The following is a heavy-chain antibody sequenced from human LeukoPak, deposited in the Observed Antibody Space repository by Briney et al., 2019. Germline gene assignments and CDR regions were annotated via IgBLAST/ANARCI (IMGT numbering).Heavy chain of an antibody. Sequence: ASVTVSCKASGYTFTGYYMHWVRQAPGQGLEWMGWINPNSGGTNYAQKFQGRVTMTRDTSISTAYMELSRLRSDDTAVYYCASQSFRGEWLLFYWGQGTLVTVSS. J-gene: IGHJ4*02. CDR1: GYTFTGYY. CDR3: ASQSFRGEWLLFY. D-gene: IGHD3-3*01. V-gene: IGHV1-2*02. CDR2: INPNSGGT.